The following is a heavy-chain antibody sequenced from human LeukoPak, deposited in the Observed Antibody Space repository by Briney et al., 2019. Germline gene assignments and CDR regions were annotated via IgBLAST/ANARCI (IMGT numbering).Heavy chain of an antibody. V-gene: IGHV1-2*02. CDR3: ARDLRGAVAGFLDY. J-gene: IGHJ4*02. CDR1: GYTFTGYY. CDR2: INPNSGGT. D-gene: IGHD6-19*01. Sequence: ASVKVSCKASGYTFTGYYMHWVRQPPGQGLEWMGWINPNSGGTNYAQKFQGRVTMTRDTSISTAYMELSRLRSDDTAVYYCARDLRGAVAGFLDYWGQGTLVTVSS.